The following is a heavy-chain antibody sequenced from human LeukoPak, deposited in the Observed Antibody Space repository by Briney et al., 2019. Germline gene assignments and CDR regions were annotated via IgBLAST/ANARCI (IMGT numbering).Heavy chain of an antibody. CDR1: GFTFSSYS. V-gene: IGHV3-21*04. CDR3: ARAYSSSAEFDY. J-gene: IGHJ4*02. Sequence: SGGSLRLSCAASGFTFSSYSMNWVRQAPGKGLEWVSSISSSSSYIYYADSVKGRFTISRDNAKNSLYLQMNSLRAEDTAVYYCARAYSSSAEFDYWGQGTLVTVSS. CDR2: ISSSSSYI. D-gene: IGHD6-6*01.